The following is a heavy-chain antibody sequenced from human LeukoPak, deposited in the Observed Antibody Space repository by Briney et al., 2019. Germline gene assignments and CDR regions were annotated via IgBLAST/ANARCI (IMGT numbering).Heavy chain of an antibody. V-gene: IGHV3-7*01. CDR3: ARDQRGDYSNHPPYYYYYYMDV. Sequence: GGSLRLSCAASGFTSSSYWMSWVRQAPGKGLEWVANIKQDGSEKYYVDSVKGRFTISGDNAKNSLYLQMNSLRAEDTAVYYCARDQRGDYSNHPPYYYYYYMDVWGKGTTVTVSS. CDR2: IKQDGSEK. CDR1: GFTSSSYW. D-gene: IGHD4-11*01. J-gene: IGHJ6*03.